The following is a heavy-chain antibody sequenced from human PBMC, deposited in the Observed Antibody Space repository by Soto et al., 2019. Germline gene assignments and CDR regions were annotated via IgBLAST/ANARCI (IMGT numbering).Heavy chain of an antibody. D-gene: IGHD3-9*01. CDR3: ARLLTYYDILTGYYYYYYNGMDV. CDR2: IDPSDSYT. CDR1: GYSFTSYW. J-gene: IGHJ6*02. Sequence: GESLKISCKGSGYSFTSYWISWVRQMPGKGLEWMGRIDPSDSYTNYSPSFQGHVTISADKSISTAYLQWSSLKASDTAMYYCARLLTYYDILTGYYYYYYNGMDVWGQGTTVTVPS. V-gene: IGHV5-10-1*01.